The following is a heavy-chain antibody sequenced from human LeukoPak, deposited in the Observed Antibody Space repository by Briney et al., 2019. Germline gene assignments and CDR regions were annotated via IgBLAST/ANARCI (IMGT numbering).Heavy chain of an antibody. J-gene: IGHJ6*02. CDR3: AKDVAAGYYYYYGLDV. CDR1: GFTFSNYA. Sequence: PGGSLRLSCSASGFTFSNYAMPWVRQAPGKGVEWVSSISGSGGSTYYADSVKGRFTISRDNSKNTLYLQMNSLRAEDTAVYYCAKDVAAGYYYYYGLDVWGQGTTVTVSS. CDR2: ISGSGGST. D-gene: IGHD2-21*01. V-gene: IGHV3-23*01.